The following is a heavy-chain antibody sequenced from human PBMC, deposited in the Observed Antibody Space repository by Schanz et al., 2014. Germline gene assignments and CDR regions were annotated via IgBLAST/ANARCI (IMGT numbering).Heavy chain of an antibody. CDR3: SRGGGIVEEIYFAY. D-gene: IGHD3-16*02. Sequence: QVQLVQSGAEVKKPGASVKVSCKASGYTFTSDSMHWVRQARGQGLEWMGMINPSGGSRTYSQKYQGRGTMTKDTATSAVYVEMSLLSSDETVDSCGSRGGGIVEEIYFAYWGQGSLVTVSS. CDR2: INPSGGSR. J-gene: IGHJ4*02. V-gene: IGHV1-46*03. CDR1: GYTFTSDS.